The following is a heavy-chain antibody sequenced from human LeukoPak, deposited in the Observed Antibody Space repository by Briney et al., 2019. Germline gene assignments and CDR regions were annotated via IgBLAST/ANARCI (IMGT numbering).Heavy chain of an antibody. Sequence: SETLSLTCAVYGGSFSGYYWSWIRQPPGKGLEWIGSIYYSGSTYYNPSLKSRVTISVDTSKNQFSLKLSSVTAADTAVYYCARRSYYDSSGYYSGAFDIWGQGTMVTVSS. J-gene: IGHJ3*02. D-gene: IGHD3-22*01. CDR2: IYYSGST. V-gene: IGHV4-34*01. CDR3: ARRSYYDSSGYYSGAFDI. CDR1: GGSFSGYY.